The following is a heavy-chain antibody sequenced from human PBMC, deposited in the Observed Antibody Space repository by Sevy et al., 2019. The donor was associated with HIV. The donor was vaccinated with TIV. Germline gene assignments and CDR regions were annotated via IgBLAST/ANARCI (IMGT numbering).Heavy chain of an antibody. J-gene: IGHJ4*02. CDR3: AKEGGSHYDTSGSFDD. Sequence: ASVKVSCKASGYTLNDYGISWVRQAPGQGLAWIGWVTTYKDSTNYAQNFQGRVTLTTDTSTNTAYMELRSLRSDDTAVFYCAKEGGSHYDTSGSFDDWGQGTRVTVSS. V-gene: IGHV1-18*01. D-gene: IGHD3-22*01. CDR1: GYTLNDYG. CDR2: VTTYKDST.